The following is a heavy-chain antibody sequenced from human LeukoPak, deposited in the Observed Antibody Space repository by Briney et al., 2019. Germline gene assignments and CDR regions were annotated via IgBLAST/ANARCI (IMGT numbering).Heavy chain of an antibody. J-gene: IGHJ4*02. V-gene: IGHV3-11*01. D-gene: IGHD6-19*01. CDR1: GFTFSDYY. Sequence: GGSLRLSCAASGFTFSDYYMSWIRQAPGKGLECISYISRSGGTMYYADSVKGRFTISRDNAKNSLYLQMNSLRAEDTAMYYCARSPPSGSGWYDYFDYWGQGTLVTVSS. CDR3: ARSPPSGSGWYDYFDY. CDR2: ISRSGGTM.